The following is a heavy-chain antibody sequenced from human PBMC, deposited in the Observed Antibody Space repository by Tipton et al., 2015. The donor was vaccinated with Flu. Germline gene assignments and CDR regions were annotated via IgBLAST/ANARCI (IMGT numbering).Heavy chain of an antibody. J-gene: IGHJ4*02. CDR3: AKDSRFLEWLYQYFDY. Sequence: RSLRLSCAASGFTFRSYGMHWVRQAPGKGLEWVAVISYDGSDEYYADSVKGRSTISRDNSKNTLYLQMDSLRAEDTAVYYCAKDSRFLEWLYQYFDYWGQGTLVTVSA. V-gene: IGHV3-30*18. D-gene: IGHD3-3*01. CDR2: ISYDGSDE. CDR1: GFTFRSYG.